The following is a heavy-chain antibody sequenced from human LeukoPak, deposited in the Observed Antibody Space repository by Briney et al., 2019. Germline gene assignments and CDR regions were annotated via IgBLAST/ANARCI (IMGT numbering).Heavy chain of an antibody. D-gene: IGHD3-16*01. CDR1: GFTFGDYA. CDR3: ARDIWDY. CDR2: ISSNGGST. J-gene: IGHJ4*02. V-gene: IGHV3-64*01. Sequence: GGSLRLSCTASGFTFGDYAMHWVRQAPGKGLEYVSAISSNGGSTYYANSVKGRFTISRDNSKNTLYLQMGSLRAEDMAVYYCARDIWDYWGQGTLVTVSS.